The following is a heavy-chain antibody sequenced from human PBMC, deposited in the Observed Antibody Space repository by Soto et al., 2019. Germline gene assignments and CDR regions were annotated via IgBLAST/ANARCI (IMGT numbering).Heavy chain of an antibody. D-gene: IGHD6-13*01. Sequence: GGSLRLSCAASGFTFSSYSMNWVRQAPGKGLEWVSSISSSSSYIYYADSVKGRFTISRDNAKNSLYLQMNSLRAEDTAVYYCARALSSSWYWFDPWGQGTLVTVSS. J-gene: IGHJ5*02. CDR3: ARALSSSWYWFDP. V-gene: IGHV3-21*01. CDR2: ISSSSSYI. CDR1: GFTFSSYS.